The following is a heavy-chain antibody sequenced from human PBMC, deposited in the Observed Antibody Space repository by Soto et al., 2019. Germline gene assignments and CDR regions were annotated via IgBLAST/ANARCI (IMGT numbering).Heavy chain of an antibody. J-gene: IGHJ3*02. Sequence: RGSLRLSCADSGFTFSSYALSWVRQAPGKGLEWVSAINERGGSTYYTDSVKGRFTISRDNSKNTLYLQMNSLRAEDTALYYCAKDKSGTTAFDIWCQGTMVTVSS. CDR1: GFTFSSYA. CDR3: AKDKSGTTAFDI. D-gene: IGHD1-1*01. CDR2: INERGGST. V-gene: IGHV3-23*01.